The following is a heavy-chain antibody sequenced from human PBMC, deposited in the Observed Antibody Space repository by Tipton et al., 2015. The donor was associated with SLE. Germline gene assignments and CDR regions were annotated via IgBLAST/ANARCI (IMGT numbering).Heavy chain of an antibody. CDR3: AREGAFDYGDTMGAFDF. D-gene: IGHD4-17*01. CDR1: DYTFTTYT. V-gene: IGHV1-46*01. J-gene: IGHJ3*01. Sequence: VQLVQSGAEVKKPGASVKVSCKSSDYTFTTYTITWVRQAPGQGLEWMGIINPSDGSSSYAQKFQGRVTMTSDTSTSTVYMELTSLRSEDTAVYYCAREGAFDYGDTMGAFDFWGQGTMVTVSS. CDR2: INPSDGSS.